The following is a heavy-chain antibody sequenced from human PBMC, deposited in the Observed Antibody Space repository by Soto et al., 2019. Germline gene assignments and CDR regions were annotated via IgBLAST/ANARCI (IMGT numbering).Heavy chain of an antibody. Sequence: RASGKVCCKASGFTFTSSAVQWVRQARGQRLEWIGWIVVGSGNTNYAQKFQERVTITRDMSTSTAYMELSSLRSEDTAVYYCAADFYDILTGTNWFDPWGQGTLVPVSS. CDR2: IVVGSGNT. V-gene: IGHV1-58*01. CDR3: AADFYDILTGTNWFDP. CDR1: GFTFTSSA. D-gene: IGHD3-9*01. J-gene: IGHJ5*02.